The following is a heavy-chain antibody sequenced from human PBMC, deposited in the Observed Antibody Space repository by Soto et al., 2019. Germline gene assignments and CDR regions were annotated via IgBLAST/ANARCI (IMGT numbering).Heavy chain of an antibody. J-gene: IGHJ6*02. D-gene: IGHD2-21*02. Sequence: GGSLRLSCEASGFSFSTYSMHWVRQASGKGLEWVSSIGRRSDIYYADSVKGRFTISRDNAKNSVSLQMNSLRDEDTAVYYCAREETAWPLAYGLDVWGQGTTVTVS. CDR1: GFSFSTYS. CDR2: IGRRSDI. CDR3: AREETAWPLAYGLDV. V-gene: IGHV3-21*01.